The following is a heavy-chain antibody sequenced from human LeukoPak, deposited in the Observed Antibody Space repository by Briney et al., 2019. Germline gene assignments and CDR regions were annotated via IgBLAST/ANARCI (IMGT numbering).Heavy chain of an antibody. V-gene: IGHV4-4*09. CDR2: VHTRGGS. D-gene: IGHD1-26*01. CDR1: GASLSHYY. J-gene: IGHJ4*02. CDR3: ARLGSYPDF. Sequence: SQTLSLTCTVAGASLSHYYWSWIRQTPERGLEWIGHVHTRGGSTYYPCLKTRLTISIDTSRSQLSLKLTSVTAADTAVYFCARLGSYPDFWGQGALVTVSS.